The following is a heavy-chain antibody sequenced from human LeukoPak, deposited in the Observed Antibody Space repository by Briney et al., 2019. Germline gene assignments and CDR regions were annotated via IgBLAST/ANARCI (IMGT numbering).Heavy chain of an antibody. CDR3: ARDDSSTWTFDY. Sequence: SETLSLTCSVSGGSSSNYYWSWIRQPPGKGLEWIGYMYYSGSTNYNPSLKSRVTISVDTSKNQFSLKLSSVTAADTAVYYCARDDSSTWTFDYWGQGTLVTVSS. V-gene: IGHV4-59*12. CDR2: MYYSGST. J-gene: IGHJ4*02. D-gene: IGHD6-13*01. CDR1: GGSSSNYY.